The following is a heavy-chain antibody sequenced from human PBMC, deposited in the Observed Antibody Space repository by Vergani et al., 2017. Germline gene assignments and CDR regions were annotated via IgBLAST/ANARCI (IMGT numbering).Heavy chain of an antibody. V-gene: IGHV3-33*01. Sequence: QVQLVESGGGVVQPGRSLRLSCAASGFTFSSYGMHWVRQAPGKGLEWVAVIWYDGSNKYYADSVKGRFTISRDNSRNTLYLQMNSLRAGDTAVYYCERDRDGTLDYWGQGTLVTVSS. J-gene: IGHJ4*02. D-gene: IGHD1-1*01. CDR3: ERDRDGTLDY. CDR2: IWYDGSNK. CDR1: GFTFSSYG.